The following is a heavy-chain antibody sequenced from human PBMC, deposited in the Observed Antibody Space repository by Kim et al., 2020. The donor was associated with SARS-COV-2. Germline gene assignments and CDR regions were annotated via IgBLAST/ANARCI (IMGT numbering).Heavy chain of an antibody. CDR2: INHSGST. J-gene: IGHJ4*02. Sequence: SETLSLTCAVYGGSFSGYYWSWIRQPPGKGLEWIGEINHSGSTNYNPSLKSRVTISVDTSKNQFSLKLSSVTAADTAVYYCARAPTDYWGQGTPVTVSS. CDR3: ARAPTDY. CDR1: GGSFSGYY. V-gene: IGHV4-34*01.